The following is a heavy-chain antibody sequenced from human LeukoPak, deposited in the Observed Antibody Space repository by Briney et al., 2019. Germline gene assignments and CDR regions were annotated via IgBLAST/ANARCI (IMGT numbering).Heavy chain of an antibody. Sequence: SETLSLTCTVSGGSISTSSYYWGWVRQPPGKGLEWIGNIFYSGSTYYSPSLKSRVTISLDTSRNQFSLKLNSVTASDTAVHYCARHLRPAYSSYWTVDNWGQGTLVTVSS. D-gene: IGHD3-22*01. CDR1: GGSISTSSYY. CDR3: ARHLRPAYSSYWTVDN. CDR2: IFYSGST. J-gene: IGHJ4*02. V-gene: IGHV4-39*01.